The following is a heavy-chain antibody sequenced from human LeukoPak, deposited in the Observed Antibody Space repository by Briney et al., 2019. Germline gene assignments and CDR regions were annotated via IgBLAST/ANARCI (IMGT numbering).Heavy chain of an antibody. CDR2: INPNSGGT. D-gene: IGHD1-26*01. J-gene: IGHJ3*02. CDR3: ARELGSGSWDGAFDI. Sequence: GASVKVSCKASGYTFTGYYMHWVRQAPGQGLEWMGWINPNSGGTNYAQKFQGRVTTTRDTSISTAYMELSRLRSDDTAVYYCARELGSGSWDGAFDIWGQGTMVTVSS. V-gene: IGHV1-2*02. CDR1: GYTFTGYY.